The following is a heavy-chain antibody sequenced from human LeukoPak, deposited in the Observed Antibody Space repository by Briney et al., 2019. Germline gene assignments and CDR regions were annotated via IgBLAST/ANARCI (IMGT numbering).Heavy chain of an antibody. CDR1: GGSISSHY. Sequence: PSETLSLTCTVSGGSISSHYWSWIRQPPGKGLEWIGYIYYSGSTNYNPSLKSRVTISVDTSKNQFSLKLSSVTAADTAVYYCARAAVTTYYYYYYMDVWGKGTTVTVS. J-gene: IGHJ6*03. D-gene: IGHD4-11*01. CDR3: ARAAVTTYYYYYYMDV. CDR2: IYYSGST. V-gene: IGHV4-59*11.